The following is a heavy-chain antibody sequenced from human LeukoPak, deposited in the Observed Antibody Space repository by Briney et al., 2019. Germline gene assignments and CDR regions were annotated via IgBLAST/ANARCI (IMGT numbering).Heavy chain of an antibody. D-gene: IGHD3-22*01. CDR1: GGSISSSSYY. V-gene: IGHV4-39*01. Sequence: SETLSLTSTVSGGSISSSSYYWGWIRQPPGKGLEWIGSIYYSGSTYYNPSLKSRVTISVDTSKNQFSLKLSSVTAADTAVYYCASSDPSLIAFDYWGQGTLVTVSS. CDR3: ASSDPSLIAFDY. J-gene: IGHJ4*02. CDR2: IYYSGST.